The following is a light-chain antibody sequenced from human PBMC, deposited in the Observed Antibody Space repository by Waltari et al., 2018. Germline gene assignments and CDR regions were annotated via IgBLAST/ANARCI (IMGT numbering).Light chain of an antibody. Sequence: QSALTQPPSASGSPGQSVTISCTGTSRDVGGHTYFSWYQQHPGKAPKLMIYEVSKRPSGVPDRFSGSKSGNTASLTVSGLQAEDEADYYCSSYAGSNNLVFGTGTRVTVL. CDR3: SSYAGSNNLV. CDR1: SRDVGGHTY. J-gene: IGLJ1*01. CDR2: EVS. V-gene: IGLV2-8*01.